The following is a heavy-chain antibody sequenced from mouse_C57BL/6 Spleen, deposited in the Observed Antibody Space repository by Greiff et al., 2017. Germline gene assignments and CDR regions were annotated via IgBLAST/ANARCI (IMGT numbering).Heavy chain of an antibody. CDR3: ARSYSNYGYFDV. J-gene: IGHJ1*03. D-gene: IGHD2-5*01. CDR2: INPNNGGT. CDR1: GYTFTDYN. Sequence: EVQLQESGPELVKPGASVKIPCKASGYTFTDYNMDWVKQSHGKSLEWIGDINPNNGGTIYNQKFKGKATLTVDKSSSTAYMELRSLTSEDTAVYYCARSYSNYGYFDVWGTGTTVTVSS. V-gene: IGHV1-18*01.